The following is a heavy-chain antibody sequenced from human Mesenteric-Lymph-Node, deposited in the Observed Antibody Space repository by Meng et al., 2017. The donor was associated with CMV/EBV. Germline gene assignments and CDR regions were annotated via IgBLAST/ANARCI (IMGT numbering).Heavy chain of an antibody. CDR2: ISSNGNTI. D-gene: IGHD2-2*01. V-gene: IGHV3-48*03. J-gene: IGHJ4*02. Sequence: GGSLRLSCVASGFTFSSYEMNWVRQAPGKGLEWVSYISSNGNTIFYADFVKGRFTISRDNPKNSLYLQMNGLRAEDTAVYYCARWYCSTTSCLFDYWGQGALVTVSS. CDR1: GFTFSSYE. CDR3: ARWYCSTTSCLFDY.